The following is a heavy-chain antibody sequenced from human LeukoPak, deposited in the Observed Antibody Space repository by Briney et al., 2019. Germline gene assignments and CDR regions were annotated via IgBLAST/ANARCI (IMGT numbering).Heavy chain of an antibody. V-gene: IGHV1-2*02. D-gene: IGHD6-19*01. J-gene: IGHJ4*02. Sequence: ASVKVSCKASGYTFTGYYMHWVRQAPGQGLEWMGWINPNSGGTNYAQKFQGRVTMTRDTSISTAYMELSRLRSDDTAVYYCARENNIAVVGNDYWGQGTLVTVSS. CDR2: INPNSGGT. CDR1: GYTFTGYY. CDR3: ARENNIAVVGNDY.